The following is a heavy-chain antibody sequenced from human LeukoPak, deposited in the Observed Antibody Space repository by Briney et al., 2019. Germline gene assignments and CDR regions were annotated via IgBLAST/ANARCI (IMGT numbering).Heavy chain of an antibody. CDR3: ARGEGFDY. Sequence: PGRSLRLSCAASGFTFSSYAMHWVRQAPGKGLEWVAVISYDGSNKYYADSVKGRFTISRDNSKNTLYLQMNSLRAEDTAVYYRARGEGFDYWGQGTLVTVSS. CDR2: ISYDGSNK. J-gene: IGHJ4*02. CDR1: GFTFSSYA. V-gene: IGHV3-30-3*01. D-gene: IGHD1-26*01.